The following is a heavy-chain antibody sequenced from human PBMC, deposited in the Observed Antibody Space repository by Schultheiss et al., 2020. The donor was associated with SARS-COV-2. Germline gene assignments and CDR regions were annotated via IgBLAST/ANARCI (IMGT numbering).Heavy chain of an antibody. CDR3: ARGDEYDSSFWYFDL. D-gene: IGHD3-22*01. V-gene: IGHV4-39*07. J-gene: IGHJ2*01. CDR1: GFTFSSYA. CDR2: IYYSGST. Sequence: GSLRLSCAASGFTFSSYAMSWIRQPPGKGLEWIGSIYYSGSTYYNPSLKSRVTISVDTSKNQFSLKLSSVTAADTAVYYCARGDEYDSSFWYFDLWGRGTLVTVSS.